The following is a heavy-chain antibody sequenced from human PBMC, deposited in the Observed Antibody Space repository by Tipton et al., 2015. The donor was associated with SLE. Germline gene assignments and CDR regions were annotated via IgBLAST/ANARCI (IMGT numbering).Heavy chain of an antibody. D-gene: IGHD2-2*01. V-gene: IGHV4-39*07. J-gene: IGHJ6*02. Sequence: TLSLTCTVSGGSISSSSYYWGWIRQPPGKGLEWIGSIYYSGSTYYNPSLKSRVTISVDTSKNQFSLKLSSVTAADTAVYYCARGCSSSTCEPFYFFGMDVWGQGTTVTVSS. CDR3: ARGCSSSTCEPFYFFGMDV. CDR2: IYYSGST. CDR1: GGSISSSSYY.